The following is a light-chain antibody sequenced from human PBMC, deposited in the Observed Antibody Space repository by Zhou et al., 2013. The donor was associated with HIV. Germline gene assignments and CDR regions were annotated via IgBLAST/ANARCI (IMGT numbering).Light chain of an antibody. CDR1: SSDIGRYDY. CDR2: DVN. V-gene: IGLV2-14*01. J-gene: IGLJ1*01. CDR3: GSYSSSTSLHV. Sequence: QSALTQPASVSGSPGQSITISCTGTSSDIGRYDYVSWYQQYPGKAPQLIVYDVNKRPSGISSRFSGSKSGNAASLTISGLQADDEADYHCGSYSSSTSLHVFGSGTRVTVL.